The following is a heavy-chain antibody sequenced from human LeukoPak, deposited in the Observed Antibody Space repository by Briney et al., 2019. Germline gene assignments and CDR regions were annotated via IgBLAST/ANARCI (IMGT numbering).Heavy chain of an antibody. V-gene: IGHV1-69*05. Sequence: SVKVSCKISGGIYRITSITWVRQAPGQGLEWMGGIIPMSDTANYAQNFQGRVTITKDESTSTAYMELSSLIPDDTALCYCATYGGNTAEYFQHWGQGTLVTVSS. CDR3: ATYGGNTAEYFQH. CDR2: IIPMSDTA. CDR1: GGIYRITS. J-gene: IGHJ1*01. D-gene: IGHD4-23*01.